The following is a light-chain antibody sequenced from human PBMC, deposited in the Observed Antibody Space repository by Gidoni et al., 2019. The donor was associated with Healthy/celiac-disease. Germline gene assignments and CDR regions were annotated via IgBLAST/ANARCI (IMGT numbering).Light chain of an antibody. J-gene: IGKJ3*01. CDR1: QSVSSY. CDR3: QQRSNWPLIFT. V-gene: IGKV3-11*01. CDR2: DAS. Sequence: EIVLTQSPATLSLSPGERATLSCRASQSVSSYLAWYQQKPGQAPRLLIYDASNRATGIPARFSGSWSGTDFTLTISSLEPEDFAVYYCQQRSNWPLIFTFXPXTKVDIK.